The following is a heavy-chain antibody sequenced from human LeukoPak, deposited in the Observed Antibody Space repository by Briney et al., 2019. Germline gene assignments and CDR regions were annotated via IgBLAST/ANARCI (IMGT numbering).Heavy chain of an antibody. D-gene: IGHD3-10*01. J-gene: IGHJ3*02. CDR1: GDSVSSNSAA. V-gene: IGHV6-1*01. CDR3: ARGRGRLSGRYEYDAFDI. Sequence: SQTLSLICAISGDSVSSNSAAWNWIRQSPSRGLEWLGRTYYRSKWYNDYAVSVKSRITINPDTSKNQFSLQLNSVTPKDTAVYYCARGRGRLSGRYEYDAFDIWGQGTMVTVSS. CDR2: TYYRSKWYN.